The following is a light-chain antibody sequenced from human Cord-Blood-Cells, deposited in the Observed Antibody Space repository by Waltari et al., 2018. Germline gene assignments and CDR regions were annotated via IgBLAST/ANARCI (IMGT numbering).Light chain of an antibody. J-gene: IGLJ2*01. V-gene: IGLV2-14*01. CDR1: SSDVGGYNH. Sequence: QSALTQPASVSGPPGQSTTISCTGTSSDVGGYNHVPWYQQHPGKAPKLMIYDVSKRPSGVSNRFSGSKSGNTASLTISGLQAEDEADYYCSSYTSSSLVVFGGGTKLTVL. CDR3: SSYTSSSLVV. CDR2: DVS.